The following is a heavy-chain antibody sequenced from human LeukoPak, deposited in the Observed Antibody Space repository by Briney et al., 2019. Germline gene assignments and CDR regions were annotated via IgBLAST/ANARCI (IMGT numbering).Heavy chain of an antibody. CDR3: AKRLEPYDGGESYAFDI. CDR1: GFTFSSYA. V-gene: IGHV3-30-3*02. CDR2: ISYDGSNK. D-gene: IGHD1-1*01. Sequence: PGRSLRLSCAASGFTFSSYAMHWVRQAPGKGLEWVAVISYDGSNKYYADSVKGRFTISRDNSKNTLYLQMNSLRAEDTAVYYCAKRLEPYDGGESYAFDIWGQGTMVTVSS. J-gene: IGHJ3*02.